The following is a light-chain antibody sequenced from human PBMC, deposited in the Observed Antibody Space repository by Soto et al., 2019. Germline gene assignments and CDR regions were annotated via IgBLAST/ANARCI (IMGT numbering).Light chain of an antibody. CDR3: CSYTSVSTSVV. J-gene: IGLJ2*01. V-gene: IGLV2-14*01. CDR1: SSDVGVYNH. Sequence: QSALTQPASVSGSPGQSITISCTGTSSDVGVYNHVSWYQQHPGKDPKLMIYEVSSRPSGVPNRFSGSKSANTASLTISGLQAEDEADYYCCSYTSVSTSVVFVGGTKLTVL. CDR2: EVS.